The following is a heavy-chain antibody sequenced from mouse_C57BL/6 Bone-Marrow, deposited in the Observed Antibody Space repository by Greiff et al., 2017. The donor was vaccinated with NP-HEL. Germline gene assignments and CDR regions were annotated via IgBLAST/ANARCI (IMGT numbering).Heavy chain of an antibody. CDR1: GFTFSSYG. CDR3: ARRTLYDYDPFAY. J-gene: IGHJ3*01. Sequence: EVNLVESGGDLVKPGGSLKLSCAASGFTFSSYGMSWVRQTPDKRLEWVATISSGGSYTYYPDSVKGRFTISRDNAKNTLYLQMSSLKSEDTAMYYCARRTLYDYDPFAYWGQGTLVTVSA. CDR2: ISSGGSYT. V-gene: IGHV5-6*02. D-gene: IGHD2-4*01.